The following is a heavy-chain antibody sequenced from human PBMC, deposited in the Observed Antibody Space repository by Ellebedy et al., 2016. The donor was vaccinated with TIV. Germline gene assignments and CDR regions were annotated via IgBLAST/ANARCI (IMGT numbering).Heavy chain of an antibody. CDR3: ARLMTTVTTSGSSRVHYYYGMDV. V-gene: IGHV7-4-1*02. CDR1: GYIFTNYA. J-gene: IGHJ6*02. D-gene: IGHD4-17*01. Sequence: AASVKVSCKASGYIFTNYAVNWVRQAPGQGLEWMGWINTNTGNPTYAQDFTGRFVFSLDTSVSTAYLQISSLKAEDTAVYYCARLMTTVTTSGSSRVHYYYGMDVWGQGTTVTVSS. CDR2: INTNTGNP.